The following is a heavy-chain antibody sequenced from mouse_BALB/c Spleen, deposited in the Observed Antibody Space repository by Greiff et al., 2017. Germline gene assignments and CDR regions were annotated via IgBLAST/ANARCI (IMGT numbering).Heavy chain of an antibody. D-gene: IGHD2-4*01. CDR3: AREGLRGGFDY. CDR2: INPSTGYT. V-gene: IGHV1-7*01. Sequence: QVQLKQSGAELAKPGASVKMSCKASGYTFTSYWMHWVKQRPGQGLEWIGYINPSTGYTEYNQKFKDKATLTADKSSSTAYMQLSSLTSEDSAVYYCAREGLRGGFDYWGQGTTLTVSS. J-gene: IGHJ2*01. CDR1: GYTFTSYW.